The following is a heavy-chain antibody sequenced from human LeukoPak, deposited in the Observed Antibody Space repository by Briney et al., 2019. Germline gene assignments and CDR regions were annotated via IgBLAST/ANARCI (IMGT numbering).Heavy chain of an antibody. D-gene: IGHD3-22*01. CDR3: ARDMGAYYYDSSGYPDY. CDR2: ISSSSSYI. V-gene: IGHV3-21*01. J-gene: IGHJ4*02. CDR1: GFTFSSYS. Sequence: GGSLRLSCAASGFTFSSYSMNWVRQAPGKGLEWVSSISSSSSYIYYADSVKGRFTISRDSAKNSLYLQMNSLRAEDTAVYYCARDMGAYYYDSSGYPDYWGQGTLVTVSS.